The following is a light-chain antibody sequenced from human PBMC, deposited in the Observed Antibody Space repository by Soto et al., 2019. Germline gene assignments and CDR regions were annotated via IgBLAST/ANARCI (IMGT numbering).Light chain of an antibody. CDR3: SSFTTSSTVL. V-gene: IGLV2-14*01. CDR2: DVS. J-gene: IGLJ2*01. Sequence: QSVLTQPASVSGSPGQSITISCTGTSSDVGGYNYVSWYQQHPGKAPKLMIYDVSSRPSGVSNRFSGSKSGNTASLTISGLQTEDEGDYYCSSFTTSSTVLFGGGTKLTVL. CDR1: SSDVGGYNY.